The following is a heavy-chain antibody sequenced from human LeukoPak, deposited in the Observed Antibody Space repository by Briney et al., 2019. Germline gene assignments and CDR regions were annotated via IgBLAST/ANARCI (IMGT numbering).Heavy chain of an antibody. CDR1: GFTFGDYA. Sequence: GGSLRLSCTASGFTFGDYAMYWFRQAPGKGLEWVSLIRNKAHGGTTEYAASVKGTFSISRDDSKSIVYLQMNSLRTEDTGVYDCTRDLLSNSGEHNWFDPWGQGTLVTVSS. V-gene: IGHV3-49*03. CDR2: IRNKAHGGTT. J-gene: IGHJ5*02. CDR3: TRDLLSNSGEHNWFDP. D-gene: IGHD2/OR15-2a*01.